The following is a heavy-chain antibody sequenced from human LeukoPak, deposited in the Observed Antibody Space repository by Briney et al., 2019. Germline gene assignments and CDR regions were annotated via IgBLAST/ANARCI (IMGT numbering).Heavy chain of an antibody. Sequence: ASVKVSCKASGYTFTSYYMHWVRQAPGQGLEWMGIINPSGGSTSYAQKFQGRVTITRNTSISTAYMELSSLRSEDTAVYYCARGFGGRTNYDFWSGYYTHVRIYYMDIWGKGTTVTVSS. J-gene: IGHJ6*03. D-gene: IGHD3-3*01. CDR3: ARGFGGRTNYDFWSGYYTHVRIYYMDI. CDR2: INPSGGST. V-gene: IGHV1-46*01. CDR1: GYTFTSYY.